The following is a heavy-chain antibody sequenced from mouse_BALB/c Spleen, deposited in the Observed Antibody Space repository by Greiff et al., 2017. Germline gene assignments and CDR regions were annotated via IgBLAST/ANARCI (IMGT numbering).Heavy chain of an antibody. D-gene: IGHD1-2*01. CDR3: ARAHYYGSSWFAY. V-gene: IGHV5-6-3*01. CDR1: GFTFSSYG. Sequence: EVQLVESGGGLVQPGGSLKLSCAASGFTFSSYGMSWVRQTPDKRLELVATINSNGGSTYYPDSVKGRFTISRDNAKNTLYLQMSSLKSEDTAMYYCARAHYYGSSWFAYWGQGTLVTVSA. CDR2: INSNGGST. J-gene: IGHJ3*01.